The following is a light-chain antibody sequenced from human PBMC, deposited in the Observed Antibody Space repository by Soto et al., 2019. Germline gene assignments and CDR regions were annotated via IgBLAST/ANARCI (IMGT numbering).Light chain of an antibody. V-gene: IGKV3-15*01. CDR1: QIVSSN. J-gene: IGKJ2*01. CDR2: GAS. Sequence: EIVMTQSPATLSVSPGDRATLSCRASQIVSSNLAWYQQKPGQAPRLLIYGASTRATGIPARFSGSGSGTEFTLTISSLQSEDFAVYFCQQYNVWPPKYTFGQGTRLEIK. CDR3: QQYNVWPPKYT.